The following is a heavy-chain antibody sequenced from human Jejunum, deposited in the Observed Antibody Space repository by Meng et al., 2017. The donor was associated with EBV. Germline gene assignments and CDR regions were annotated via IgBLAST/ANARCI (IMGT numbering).Heavy chain of an antibody. CDR3: ARDRSNSDY. CDR2: ISVYRGNT. D-gene: IGHD5-24*01. CDR1: GYDFINSG. V-gene: IGHV1-18*01. Sequence: VQLGQSGAEVKKLGASVKVSCKASGYDFINSGISWVRQAPGQGLEWMGWISVYRGNTNYAQRFQDRVTLTTNTSTSTVYMELRSLTSDDTAVYYCARDRSNSDYWGQGTLVTVSS. J-gene: IGHJ4*02.